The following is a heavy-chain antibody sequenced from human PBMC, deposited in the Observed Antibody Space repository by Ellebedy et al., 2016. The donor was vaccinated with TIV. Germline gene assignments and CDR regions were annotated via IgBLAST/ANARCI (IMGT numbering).Heavy chain of an antibody. D-gene: IGHD4-17*01. V-gene: IGHV1-2*02. CDR1: GYTFTGYY. J-gene: IGHJ4*02. CDR2: IIPIFGTA. Sequence: ASVKVSCKASGYTFTGYYMHWVRQAPGQGLEWMGGIIPIFGTANYAQKFQGRVTMTRDTSISTAYMELSRLRSDDTAVYYCARASDGDYAEHWGQGTLVTVSS. CDR3: ARASDGDYAEH.